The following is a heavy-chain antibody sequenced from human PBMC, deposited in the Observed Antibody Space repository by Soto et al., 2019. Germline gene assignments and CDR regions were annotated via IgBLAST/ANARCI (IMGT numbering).Heavy chain of an antibody. D-gene: IGHD6-6*01. CDR2: IKSKTDGGTT. CDR3: ATARGIAARPALYYYYYAMDV. Sequence: PGGSLRLSCAASGFIFSNAWINWVRQAQGKGLEWVGRIKSKTDGGTTDYAAPVKGRFTISRDDSKNTLYLQMNSLKTEDTAVYYCATARGIAARPALYYYYYAMDVWGQGTTVTVSS. V-gene: IGHV3-15*07. CDR1: GFIFSNAW. J-gene: IGHJ6*02.